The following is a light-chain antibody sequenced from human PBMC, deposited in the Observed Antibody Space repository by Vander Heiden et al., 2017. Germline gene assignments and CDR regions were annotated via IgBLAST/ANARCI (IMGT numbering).Light chain of an antibody. CDR2: EDK. J-gene: IGLJ2*01. CDR1: GGSIASNY. CDR3: QSYDRSDVV. Sequence: KFMLTQPHSVSESPGKTVTISCTGSGGSIASNYVQWYQQRPGSAPSIVIYEDKQRPSGVPDRFSGSIDSSSNSASLTISGLKTEDEADDYCQSYDRSDVVFGGGTKLTVL. V-gene: IGLV6-57*02.